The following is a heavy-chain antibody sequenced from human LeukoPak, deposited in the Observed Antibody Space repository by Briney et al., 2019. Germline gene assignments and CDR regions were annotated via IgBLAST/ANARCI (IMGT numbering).Heavy chain of an antibody. J-gene: IGHJ4*02. CDR1: GGTFSSYA. CDR2: IIPIFGTA. V-gene: IGHV1-69*05. D-gene: IGHD4-23*01. CDR3: ARARILAVITPGGATYYFDY. Sequence: RASVKVSCKASGGTFSSYAISWVRQAPGQGLEWMGGIIPIFGTANYAQKFQGRVTITTDESTSTAYMELSSLRSEDTAVYYCARARILAVITPGGATYYFDYWGQGTLVTVSS.